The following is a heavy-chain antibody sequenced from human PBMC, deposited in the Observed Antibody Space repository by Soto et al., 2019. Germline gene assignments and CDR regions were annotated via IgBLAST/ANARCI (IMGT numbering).Heavy chain of an antibody. J-gene: IGHJ4*02. CDR2: IYYTGST. CDR1: GGSITSYY. Sequence: QVQLQESGPGLGKPSETLSLTCTVSGGSITSYYWSWIRQPPGKALEWIAYIYYTGSTNYNPSPKSRVTIAVDTSKNQFSLKLSSVTAADTAVYYCARLNTSGWYGVDFWGQGTLVTVSS. CDR3: ARLNTSGWYGVDF. V-gene: IGHV4-59*08. D-gene: IGHD6-19*01.